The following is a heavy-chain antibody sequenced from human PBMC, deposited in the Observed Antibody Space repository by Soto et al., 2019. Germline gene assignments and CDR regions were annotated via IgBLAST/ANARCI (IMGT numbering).Heavy chain of an antibody. J-gene: IGHJ6*03. CDR1: GGSISSSSYY. V-gene: IGHV4-39*01. CDR2: IYYSGST. CDR3: ARGFGYSSSWSPYYYYMDV. Sequence: PSETLSLTCTVSGGSISSSSYYWGWIRQPPGKGLEWIGSIYYSGSTYYNPSLKSRVTISVDTSKNQFSLKLSSVTAADTAVYYCARGFGYSSSWSPYYYYMDVWGKGTTVTVSS. D-gene: IGHD6-13*01.